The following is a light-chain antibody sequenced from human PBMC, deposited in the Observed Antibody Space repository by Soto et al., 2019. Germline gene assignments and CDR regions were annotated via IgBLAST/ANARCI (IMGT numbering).Light chain of an antibody. J-gene: IGKJ2*01. CDR3: QQSYTSLQT. CDR2: AAS. CDR1: QTVNNY. Sequence: DIQLTQSPSSLSASVADTVSITSRAGQTVNNYLNWYQHKPGEVAKLLIYAASSLQSGVPSMFSATASGTDFTLTIINLHPEDFGTYYCQQSYTSLQTFGQGTKGDIK. V-gene: IGKV1-39*01.